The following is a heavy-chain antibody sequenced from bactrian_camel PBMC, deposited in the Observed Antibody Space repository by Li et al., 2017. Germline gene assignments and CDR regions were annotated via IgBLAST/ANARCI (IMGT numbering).Heavy chain of an antibody. CDR2: VFSIDGTT. V-gene: IGHV3S1*01. D-gene: IGHD7*01. CDR1: GYFYNSDC. Sequence: HVQLVESGGGSVQTGGSQILSCKLSGYFYNSDCFAWFRQAPGKEREGVASVFSIDGTTSYADSVKGRFTISGDNAKNMVYLQLNNLKTEDTAMYYCAKDLGVHGWQFDYWGQGTQVTVS. J-gene: IGHJ4*01. CDR3: AKDLGVHGWQFDY.